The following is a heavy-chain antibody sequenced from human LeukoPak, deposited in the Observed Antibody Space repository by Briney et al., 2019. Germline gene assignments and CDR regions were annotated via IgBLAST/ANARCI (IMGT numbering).Heavy chain of an antibody. CDR2: ISAYNGNT. Sequence: GASVKVSCKASGYTFTSYYTHWVRQAPGQGLEWMGWISAYNGNTNYAQKLQGRVTMTTDTSTSTAYMELRSLRSDDTAVYYCARGGSSGYYYSSLGYWGQGTLVTVSS. D-gene: IGHD3-22*01. CDR3: ARGGSSGYYYSSLGY. V-gene: IGHV1-18*04. J-gene: IGHJ4*02. CDR1: GYTFTSYY.